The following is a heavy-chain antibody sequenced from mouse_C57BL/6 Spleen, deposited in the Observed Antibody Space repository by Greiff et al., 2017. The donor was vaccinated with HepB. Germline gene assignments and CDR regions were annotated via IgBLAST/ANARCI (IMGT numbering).Heavy chain of an antibody. V-gene: IGHV1-82*01. CDR1: GYAFSSSW. CDR2: IYPGDGDT. J-gene: IGHJ3*01. D-gene: IGHD2-1*01. Sequence: QVQLQQSGPELVKPGASVKISCKASGYAFSSSWMNWVKQRPGKGLEWIGRIYPGDGDTNYNGKFKGKATLTADKSSSTAYMQLSSLTSEDSAVYFCSRRDGNYPFAYWGQGTLVTVSA. CDR3: SRRDGNYPFAY.